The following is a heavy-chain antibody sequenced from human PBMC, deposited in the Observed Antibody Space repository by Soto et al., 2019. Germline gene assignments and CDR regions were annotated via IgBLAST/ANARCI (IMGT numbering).Heavy chain of an antibody. CDR2: IYYSGST. CDR3: ARYCISGSCYQDFYY. J-gene: IGHJ4*02. V-gene: IGHV4-39*01. D-gene: IGHD2-15*01. Sequence: PSETLSLTCIVSGGSISSTSYFWGWIRQHPGKGLEWIGSIYYSGSTYYNPSLKSRVTISVDTSKNQFSLKLSSVTAADTAVYYCARYCISGSCYQDFYYCGQGTLVTVSS. CDR1: GGSISSTSYF.